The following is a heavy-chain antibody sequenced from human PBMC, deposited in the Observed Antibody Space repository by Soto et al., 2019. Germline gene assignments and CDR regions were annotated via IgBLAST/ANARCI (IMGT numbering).Heavy chain of an antibody. CDR3: ARLRYSSSRSSLGYYGMVV. V-gene: IGHV5-51*01. D-gene: IGHD6-13*01. J-gene: IGHJ6*02. CDR1: GYSFTSYW. Sequence: GESLKISCNGSGYSFTSYWIGWVRQMPGKGLEWMGIIYPGDSDTRYSPSFQGQVTISADKSISTAYLQWSSLKASDTAMYYCARLRYSSSRSSLGYYGMVVWGQGTKVTGYS. CDR2: IYPGDSDT.